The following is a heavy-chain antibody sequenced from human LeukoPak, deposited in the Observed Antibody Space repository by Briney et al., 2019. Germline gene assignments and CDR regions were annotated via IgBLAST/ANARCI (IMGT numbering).Heavy chain of an antibody. CDR2: IKQDGSEK. CDR1: GFTFRSYW. Sequence: GGSLRLSCAASGFTFRSYWMRWVRQAPGKGLEWVANIKQDGSEKNYVDSVKGRFTISRDNAKNSLYLQMNSLRAEDTAVYYCARGAYYYEDWGQGTLVTVSS. D-gene: IGHD3-22*01. CDR3: ARGAYYYED. V-gene: IGHV3-7*01. J-gene: IGHJ4*02.